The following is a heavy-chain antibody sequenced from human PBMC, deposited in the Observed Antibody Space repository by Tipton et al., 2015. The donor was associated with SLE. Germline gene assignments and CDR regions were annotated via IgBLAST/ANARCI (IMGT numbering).Heavy chain of an antibody. V-gene: IGHV1-46*01. CDR3: ARAITIFEGWYFDL. J-gene: IGHJ2*01. Sequence: CTVSGGSISSYYWSWIRQAPGQGLEWMGIINPSGGSTSYAQKFQGRVTMTRDTSTSTVYMELSSLRSEDTAVYYCARAITIFEGWYFDLWGRGTLVTVSS. D-gene: IGHD3-3*01. CDR2: INPSGGST. CDR1: GGSISSYY.